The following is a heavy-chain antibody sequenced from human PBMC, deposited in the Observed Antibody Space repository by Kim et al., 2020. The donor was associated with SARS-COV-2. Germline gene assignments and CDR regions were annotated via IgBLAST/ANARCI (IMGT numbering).Heavy chain of an antibody. CDR3: ARSSLLDFDY. D-gene: IGHD3-10*01. CDR1: GYTFTDYH. V-gene: IGHV1-2*06. Sequence: ASVKVSCKASGYTFTDYHIHWVRQAPGQGLEWMGRLSGNSGGTYYAQNFRGRVTMTRDTSINTVYLELTRLTSDDTAVYYCARSSLLDFDYWGQGTLVTVSS. CDR2: LSGNSGGT. J-gene: IGHJ4*02.